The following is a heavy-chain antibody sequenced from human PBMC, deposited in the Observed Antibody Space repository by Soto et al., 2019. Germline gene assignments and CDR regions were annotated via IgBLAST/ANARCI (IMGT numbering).Heavy chain of an antibody. CDR2: INHSGST. Sequence: NPSETLSLTCAVYGGSFSGYYWSWIRQPPGKGLEWIGEINHSGSTNYNPSLKSRVTISVDTSKNQFSLKLSSVTAADTAVYYCARVPGPGHQELDPFDYWGQGTLVTVAS. J-gene: IGHJ4*02. CDR1: GGSFSGYY. D-gene: IGHD6-13*01. CDR3: ARVPGPGHQELDPFDY. V-gene: IGHV4-34*01.